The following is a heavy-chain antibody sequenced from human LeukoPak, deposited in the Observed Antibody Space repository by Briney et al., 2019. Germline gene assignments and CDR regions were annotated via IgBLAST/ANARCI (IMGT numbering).Heavy chain of an antibody. J-gene: IGHJ4*02. Sequence: PSETLSPTCTVPGGSISSYYWSWIRQPAGKGLECIGRIYTTGSTNYNPSLKSRVTMSVDTSKNHFSLKLSSVAAADTAVYYCARGIAAAAKQGGFDFWGQGTLVTVSS. CDR2: IYTTGST. CDR3: ARGIAAAAKQGGFDF. V-gene: IGHV4-4*07. CDR1: GGSISSYY. D-gene: IGHD6-13*01.